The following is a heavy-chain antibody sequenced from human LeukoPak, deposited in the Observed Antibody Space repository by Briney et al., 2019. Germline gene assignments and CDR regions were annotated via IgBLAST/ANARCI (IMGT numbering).Heavy chain of an antibody. D-gene: IGHD7-27*01. V-gene: IGHV1-69*05. CDR1: GGTFSSYA. J-gene: IGHJ6*03. CDR3: ARVAFLGPYYYYYMDV. CDR2: IIPIFGTA. Sequence: SVKVSCKASGGTFSSYAISWVRQASGQGLEWMGRIIPIFGTANYAQKFQGRVTITTDESTSTAYMELSSLRSEDTAVYYCARVAFLGPYYYYYMDVWGKGTTVTVSS.